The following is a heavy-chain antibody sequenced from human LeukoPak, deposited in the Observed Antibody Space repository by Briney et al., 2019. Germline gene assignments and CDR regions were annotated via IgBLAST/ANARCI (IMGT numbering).Heavy chain of an antibody. Sequence: GGSLRLSCAASRFTFSDAWMTWLRQAPGKGLEWVGRIKSKTDGGTTDYAAPVKGRFTISRDDSENTLYLQMRSLKTEDTAVCYCTTDISAVLYWGQGTLVTVSS. J-gene: IGHJ4*02. CDR2: IKSKTDGGTT. V-gene: IGHV3-15*01. CDR3: TTDISAVLY. CDR1: RFTFSDAW. D-gene: IGHD1-14*01.